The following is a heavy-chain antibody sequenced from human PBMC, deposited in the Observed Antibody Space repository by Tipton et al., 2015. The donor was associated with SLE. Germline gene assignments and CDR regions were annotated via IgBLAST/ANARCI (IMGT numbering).Heavy chain of an antibody. CDR3: ATYVGNAFET. V-gene: IGHV4-39*07. D-gene: IGHD3-16*01. CDR2: IYYRGST. CDR1: GGSIDSSSFY. J-gene: IGHJ3*02. Sequence: TLSLTCTVSGGSIDSSSFYWGWVRQPQGKGLEWLGTIYYRGSTSYNPSLKSRVVVSGDTSMKYFSLRLDSVTAADTAVYYCATYVGNAFETWRQGTMVIVSS.